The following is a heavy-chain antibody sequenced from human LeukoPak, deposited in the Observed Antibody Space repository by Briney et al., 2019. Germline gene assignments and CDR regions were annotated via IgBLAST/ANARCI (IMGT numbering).Heavy chain of an antibody. J-gene: IGHJ3*02. CDR3: ARRISLWFGEYVDAFDI. D-gene: IGHD3-10*01. CDR1: GYSFINYW. CDR2: IYPGDSDT. Sequence: GESLQISCKGSGYSFINYWIGWVRQMPGKGLEWMGIIYPGDSDTTYSPSFQGQVTISADKSINTAYLQWSSLKASDTAMYYCARRISLWFGEYVDAFDIWGQGTMVTVSS. V-gene: IGHV5-51*01.